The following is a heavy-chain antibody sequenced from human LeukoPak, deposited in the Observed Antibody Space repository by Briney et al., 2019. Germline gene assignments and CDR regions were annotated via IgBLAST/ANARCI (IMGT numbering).Heavy chain of an antibody. Sequence: GGSLRLSCAASGFTFSSYAMSWVRQAPGKGLEWVSSISGSGDSSYYADSVKGRFTISRDNSKNTLYLQMNSLRAEDTAVYYCAKASAMIVVVSKHFDYWGQGTLVTVSS. CDR1: GFTFSSYA. CDR2: ISGSGDSS. V-gene: IGHV3-23*01. CDR3: AKASAMIVVVSKHFDY. D-gene: IGHD3-22*01. J-gene: IGHJ4*02.